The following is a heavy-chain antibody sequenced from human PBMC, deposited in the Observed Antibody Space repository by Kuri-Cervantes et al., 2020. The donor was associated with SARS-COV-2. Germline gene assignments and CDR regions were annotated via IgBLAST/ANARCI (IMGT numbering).Heavy chain of an antibody. V-gene: IGHV4-59*01. CDR1: SGSINNYY. D-gene: IGHD3-3*01. Sequence: ESLKISCTVSSGSINNYYWSWTRQPPGKGLEWIGYISYSGNTNYNPSLKSRVTISIDTAKNRFSLKLRSVTAADTAVYYCARDILSSDSWSGYYRPPGRWFDPWGQGTLVTVSS. CDR3: ARDILSSDSWSGYYRPPGRWFDP. CDR2: ISYSGNT. J-gene: IGHJ5*02.